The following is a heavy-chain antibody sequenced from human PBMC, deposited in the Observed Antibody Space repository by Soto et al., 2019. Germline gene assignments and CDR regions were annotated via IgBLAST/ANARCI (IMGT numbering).Heavy chain of an antibody. J-gene: IGHJ4*02. V-gene: IGHV4-30-4*01. D-gene: IGHD6-19*01. CDR3: ARYPGLKPRFDY. Sequence: QVQLQESGPGLVKPSQTLSLTCTVSGGSISSGDYYWSWIRQPPGKGLEWIGYIYYSGGTYSNPSLQRRGTISPGTAKDQFPLKLSPVTGADPAGYYCARYPGLKPRFDYWGQGTLVTVSS. CDR1: GGSISSGDYY. CDR2: IYYSGGT.